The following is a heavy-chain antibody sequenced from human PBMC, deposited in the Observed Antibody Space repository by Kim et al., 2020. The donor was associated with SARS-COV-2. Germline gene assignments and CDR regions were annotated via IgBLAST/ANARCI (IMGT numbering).Heavy chain of an antibody. CDR2: ISGSGGST. V-gene: IGHV3-23*01. CDR1: GFTFSSYA. Sequence: GGSLRLSCAASGFTFSSYAMSWVRQAPGKGLEWVSAISGSGGSTYYADSVKGRFTISRDNSKNTLYLQMNSLRAEDTAVYYCAKKPTMVRADDHYYFDYWGQGALVTVSS. CDR3: AKKPTMVRADDHYYFDY. J-gene: IGHJ4*02. D-gene: IGHD3-10*01.